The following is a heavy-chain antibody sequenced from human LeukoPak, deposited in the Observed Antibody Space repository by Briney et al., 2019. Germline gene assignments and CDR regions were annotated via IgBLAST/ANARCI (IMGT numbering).Heavy chain of an antibody. CDR2: IYYSGST. V-gene: IGHV4-59*01. Sequence: SETLSLTCSVSGGSISSFYWSWIRQPPGKGLEWIGYIYYSGSTNYNPSLKSRVTMSVDTSKNQFSLNLRSVTAADTAVYYCAREVVAAAGTVDYWGQGTLVTVSS. CDR3: AREVVAAAGTVDY. J-gene: IGHJ4*02. D-gene: IGHD6-13*01. CDR1: GGSISSFY.